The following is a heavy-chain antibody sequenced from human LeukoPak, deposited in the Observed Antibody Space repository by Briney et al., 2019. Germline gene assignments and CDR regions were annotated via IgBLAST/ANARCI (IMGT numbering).Heavy chain of an antibody. Sequence: GGSLRLSCAASGFTFDNYGMHWVRQAPGKGLEWVSGINWYGGSTVYADSVKGRFTISRDNAKNSLYLQMNSLRAEDTALYNCARSHDYGDSSLYYYYMDVWGKGTTVTVSS. CDR2: INWYGGST. CDR3: ARSHDYGDSSLYYYYMDV. D-gene: IGHD4-17*01. J-gene: IGHJ6*03. V-gene: IGHV3-20*01. CDR1: GFTFDNYG.